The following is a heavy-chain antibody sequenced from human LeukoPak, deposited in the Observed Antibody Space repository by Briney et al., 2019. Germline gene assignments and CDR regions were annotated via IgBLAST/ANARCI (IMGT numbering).Heavy chain of an antibody. V-gene: IGHV4-59*01. CDR1: GGSISSYY. Sequence: SETLSLTCTVSGGSISSYYWSWIRQPPGKGLEWIGYIYYSGSTNYNPSLKSRVTISVDTSKNQFSLKLSSVTAADTAVYYWARVRYYDSSGYYQFDYWGQGTLVTVSS. CDR2: IYYSGST. CDR3: ARVRYYDSSGYYQFDY. D-gene: IGHD3-22*01. J-gene: IGHJ4*02.